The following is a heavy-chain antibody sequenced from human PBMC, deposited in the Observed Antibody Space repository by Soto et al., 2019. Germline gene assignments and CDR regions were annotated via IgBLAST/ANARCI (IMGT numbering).Heavy chain of an antibody. J-gene: IGHJ6*02. V-gene: IGHV3-74*01. D-gene: IGHD2-21*02. CDR3: ARSIAYCGGDSYSYYHYGMDV. CDR2: INSDGSST. CDR1: GFTFSSYW. Sequence: GGSLRLSCAASGFTFSSYWMHWVLQAPGKGLVWVSRINSDGSSTSYADSVKGRFTISRDNAKNTLYLQMNSLRAEDTAVYYCARSIAYCGGDSYSYYHYGMDVWGQGTTVTVSS.